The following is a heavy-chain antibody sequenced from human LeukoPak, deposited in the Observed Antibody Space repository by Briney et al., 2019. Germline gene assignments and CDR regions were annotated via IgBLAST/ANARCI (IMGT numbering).Heavy chain of an antibody. D-gene: IGHD3-16*02. CDR1: GFTFSRHW. J-gene: IGHJ4*02. Sequence: GGSLRLSCAASGFTFSRHWMHWVRQAPGKGLEWVANIKQDGSEKYYVDSVKGRFTISRDNAKNSLYLQMNSLRAEDTAVYYCARVLYDYVWGSYRFVGSYYFDYWGQGTLVTVSS. CDR2: IKQDGSEK. V-gene: IGHV3-7*03. CDR3: ARVLYDYVWGSYRFVGSYYFDY.